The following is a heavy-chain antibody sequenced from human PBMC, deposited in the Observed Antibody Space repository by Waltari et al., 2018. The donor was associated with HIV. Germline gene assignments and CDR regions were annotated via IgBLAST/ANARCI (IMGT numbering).Heavy chain of an antibody. V-gene: IGHV1-69*01. D-gene: IGHD4-17*01. CDR1: TFRTYT. CDR3: ARNGDYAPAY. CDR2: ITPIFKTT. J-gene: IGHJ4*02. Sequence: TFRTYTISWVRQAPGQGLEWMGGITPIFKTTKYAQKFQGRVTLTADESTRTTYMELTSLRSDDTAMYYCARNGDYAPAYWGQGTLVTVSS.